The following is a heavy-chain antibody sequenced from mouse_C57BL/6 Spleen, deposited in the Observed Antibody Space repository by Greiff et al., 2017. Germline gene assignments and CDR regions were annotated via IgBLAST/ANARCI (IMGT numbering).Heavy chain of an antibody. CDR2: INPNNGGT. V-gene: IGHV1-26*01. CDR1: GYTFTDYY. CDR3: ALFITTVVAEY. D-gene: IGHD1-1*01. Sequence: VQLQQSGPELVKPGASVKISCKASGYTFTDYYMNWVKQSHGKSLEWIGDINPNNGGTSYNQKFKGKATLTVDKSSSTAYMELRSLTSEDSAVYYCALFITTVVAEYWGQGTTLTVSS. J-gene: IGHJ2*01.